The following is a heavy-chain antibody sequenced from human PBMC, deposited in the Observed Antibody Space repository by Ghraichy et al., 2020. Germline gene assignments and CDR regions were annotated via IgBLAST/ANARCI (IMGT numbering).Heavy chain of an antibody. D-gene: IGHD6-13*01. V-gene: IGHV2-5*02. J-gene: IGHJ4*02. CDR3: AHATSQIAAAGNFDY. CDR2: IYWDDDK. CDR1: GFSLSTSGVG. Sequence: SGPTLVKPTQTLTLTCTFSGFSLSTSGVGVGWIRQPPGKALEWLALIYWDDDKRYSPSLKSRLTITKDTSKNQVVLTMTNMDPVDTATYYCAHATSQIAAAGNFDYWGQGTLVTVSS.